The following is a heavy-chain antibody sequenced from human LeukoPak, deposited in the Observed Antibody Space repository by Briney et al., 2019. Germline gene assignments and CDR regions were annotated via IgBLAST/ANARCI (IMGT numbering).Heavy chain of an antibody. D-gene: IGHD1-26*01. CDR2: ISYDGSNK. CDR3: ARSVGATAPFDY. CDR1: GFTFSSYA. V-gene: IGHV3-30*04. Sequence: PGGPLRLSCAASGFTFSSYAMHWVRHAPGKGLEWVAVISYDGSNKYYADSVKGRFTISRDNSKNTLYLQMNSLRAEDTAVYYCARSVGATAPFDYWGQGTLVTVSS. J-gene: IGHJ4*02.